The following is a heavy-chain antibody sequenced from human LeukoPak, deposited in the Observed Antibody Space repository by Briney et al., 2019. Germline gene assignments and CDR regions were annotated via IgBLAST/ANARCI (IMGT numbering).Heavy chain of an antibody. J-gene: IGHJ4*02. D-gene: IGHD3-22*01. CDR2: FFYTGDT. Sequence: SETLSLTCTVSGGFISSHYWSWTRQPPGKGLEWIGYFFYTGDTNYNPSLKSRVTISGDTSMSQFSLELTSVTAAGTAVYYCTTIPHFDSSGHFDHWGQGALVTVSS. CDR3: TTIPHFDSSGHFDH. CDR1: GGFISSHY. V-gene: IGHV4-59*11.